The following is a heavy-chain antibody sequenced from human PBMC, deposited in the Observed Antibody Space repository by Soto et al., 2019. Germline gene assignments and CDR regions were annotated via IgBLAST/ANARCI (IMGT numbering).Heavy chain of an antibody. J-gene: IGHJ4*02. CDR2: IYYSGGT. Sequence: QVQLQESGPGLVKPSQTLSLTGTVSGGSISIGGYYWSWIRQHPGKGLEWIGYIYYSGGTYYNPSLKSRVTISLDTSKNECSLKLSSVTAADTAVYYCARGPGTMAKIDYWCQGTLVTVSS. CDR3: ARGPGTMAKIDY. V-gene: IGHV4-31*03. CDR1: GGSISIGGYY. D-gene: IGHD3-10*01.